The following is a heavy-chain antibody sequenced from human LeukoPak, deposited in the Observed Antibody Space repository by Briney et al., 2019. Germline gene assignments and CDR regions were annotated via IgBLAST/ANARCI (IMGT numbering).Heavy chain of an antibody. CDR1: GGSFSGYY. Sequence: SETLSLTCAVYGGSFSGYYWSWIREPPGKGLEWIGEINHSGSTNYNPSLKSRVTISVATSKNQFSLKLSSVTAADTAVYYCPILVDAFDIWGQGTMVTVSS. V-gene: IGHV4-34*03. J-gene: IGHJ3*02. D-gene: IGHD2-2*02. CDR2: INHSGST. CDR3: PILVDAFDI.